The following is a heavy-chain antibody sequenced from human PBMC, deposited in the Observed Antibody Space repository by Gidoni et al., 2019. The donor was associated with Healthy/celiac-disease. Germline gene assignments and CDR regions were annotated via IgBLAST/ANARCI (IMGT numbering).Heavy chain of an antibody. J-gene: IGHJ4*02. Sequence: QVQLVQSGAEVKKPGASVKVSCKASGYTFTSYDINWVRQATGQGLEWMGWMNPNSGNTGYAQKFQGRVTMTRNTSISTAYMELSSLRSEDTAVYYCARFLIARGVSPVGFDYWGQGTLVTVSS. D-gene: IGHD3-10*01. V-gene: IGHV1-8*01. CDR1: GYTFTSYD. CDR2: MNPNSGNT. CDR3: ARFLIARGVSPVGFDY.